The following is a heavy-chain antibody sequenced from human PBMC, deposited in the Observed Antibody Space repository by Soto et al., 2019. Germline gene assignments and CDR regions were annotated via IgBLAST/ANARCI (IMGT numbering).Heavy chain of an antibody. V-gene: IGHV1-8*02. CDR3: ARVLPPNYDILTGYVAHYYYYMDV. CDR1: GYTFTSYG. D-gene: IGHD3-9*01. CDR2: INPNSGNT. Sequence: ASVKVSCKASGYTFTSYGISWVRQAPGQGLEWMGWINPNSGNTGYAQKFQGRVTMTRNTSISTAYMELSSLRSEDTAVYYCARVLPPNYDILTGYVAHYYYYMDVWGKGTTVTVSS. J-gene: IGHJ6*03.